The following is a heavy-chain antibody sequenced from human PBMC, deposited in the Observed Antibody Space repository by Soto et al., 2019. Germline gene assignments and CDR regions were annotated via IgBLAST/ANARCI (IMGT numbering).Heavy chain of an antibody. CDR2: ISGSGAAT. J-gene: IGHJ4*02. Sequence: EVQLLESGGGLVQPGGSLRLSCAASGFTFTGYAMNWVRQVPGKGLEWVSTISGSGAATHYVDSVWGRITVSRDDSKSTLYRHMDRLRAEDTAIYHCANSVGGSRVAASYWGQGTMGTVSS. CDR3: ANSVGGSRVAASY. D-gene: IGHD6-19*01. V-gene: IGHV3-23*01. CDR1: GFTFTGYA.